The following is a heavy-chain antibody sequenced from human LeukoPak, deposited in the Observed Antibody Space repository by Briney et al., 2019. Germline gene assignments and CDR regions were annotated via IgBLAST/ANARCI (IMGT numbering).Heavy chain of an antibody. CDR3: ARNYYDSSGYYPTYYGYGMDV. J-gene: IGHJ6*02. CDR2: IYSGGST. CDR1: GFTVSSNY. D-gene: IGHD3-22*01. Sequence: GGSLRLSCAASGFTVSSNYMSWVRQAPGKGLEWVSAIYSGGSTYYADSVKGRFTISRDNSKNTLYLQMNSLRAEDTAVYYCARNYYDSSGYYPTYYGYGMDVWGQGTTVTVSS. V-gene: IGHV3-53*01.